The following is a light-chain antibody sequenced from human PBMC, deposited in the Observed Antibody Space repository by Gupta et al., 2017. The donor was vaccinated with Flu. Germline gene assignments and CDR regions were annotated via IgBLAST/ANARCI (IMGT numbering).Light chain of an antibody. Sequence: SSELTQDPAVSVALGQTVRITCQGDSLRSYYASWYQQKPGQAPVRVIYGKNNRPSGIPDRFSGSSSGNTASLTITGAQAEDEADYYCNYRDSSGNHGVFGGGTKLTVL. CDR1: SLRSYY. CDR3: NYRDSSGNHGV. CDR2: GKN. V-gene: IGLV3-19*01. J-gene: IGLJ2*01.